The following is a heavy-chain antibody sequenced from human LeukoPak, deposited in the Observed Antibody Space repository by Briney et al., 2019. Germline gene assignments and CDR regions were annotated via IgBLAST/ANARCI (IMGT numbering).Heavy chain of an antibody. CDR3: AKDRPSDY. CDR1: GFTFSSYG. Sequence: GGSLRLSCAASGFTFSSYGMSWVRQAPGKGLEWVATISDSGVGTYYADSVKGRFTISRDNSKNTLYLQMNSLRAEDTAVYYCAKDRPSDYWGQGTLVTVSS. J-gene: IGHJ4*02. CDR2: ISDSGVGT. V-gene: IGHV3-23*01.